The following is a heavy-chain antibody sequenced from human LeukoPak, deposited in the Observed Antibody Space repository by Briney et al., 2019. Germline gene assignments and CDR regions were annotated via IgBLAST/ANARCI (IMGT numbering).Heavy chain of an antibody. Sequence: PSETLSLTCTVSGGSISSYYWSWIRQPPGKGLEWIGYIYYSGSTNYNPSLKSRVTISVDTSKNQFSLKLSSVTAADTAVYYCARRVDTAMVGKNWFDPWGQGTLVTVSS. D-gene: IGHD5-18*01. V-gene: IGHV4-59*08. CDR1: GGSISSYY. CDR2: IYYSGST. J-gene: IGHJ5*02. CDR3: ARRVDTAMVGKNWFDP.